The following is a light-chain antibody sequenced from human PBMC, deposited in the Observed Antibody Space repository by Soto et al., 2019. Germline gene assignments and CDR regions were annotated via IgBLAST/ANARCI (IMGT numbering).Light chain of an antibody. CDR3: QQYGTSPRT. V-gene: IGKV3-20*01. CDR2: GAS. CDR1: HSVSSN. J-gene: IGKJ1*01. Sequence: EIVMTQSPATLSVSPGERATLSCRASHSVSSNLAWYQQKPGQAPRLLIYGASTRATGIPDRFSGSGSGTDFTLTISRLEPEDFAVYYCQQYGTSPRTFGQGTKV.